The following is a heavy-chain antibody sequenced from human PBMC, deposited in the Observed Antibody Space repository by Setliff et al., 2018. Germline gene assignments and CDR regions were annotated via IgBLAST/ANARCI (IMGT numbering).Heavy chain of an antibody. CDR3: AKVLDTTGYYYFDF. V-gene: IGHV3-30*18. CDR1: GYTFSSYA. D-gene: IGHD3-22*01. J-gene: IGHJ4*02. Sequence: GGSLRLSCVAPGYTFSSYAIHWVRQAPGKGLEWVALISWDGTKTSYADSVRGRFTISRAGSKSTLYLDMSSLRSEDTAVYYCAKVLDTTGYYYFDFWGQGTLVTVSS. CDR2: ISWDGTKT.